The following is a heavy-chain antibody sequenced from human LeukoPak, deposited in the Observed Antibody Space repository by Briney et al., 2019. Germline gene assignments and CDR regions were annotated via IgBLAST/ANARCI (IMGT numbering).Heavy chain of an antibody. CDR2: ISSSSSSYI. J-gene: IGHJ4*02. CDR3: ARDGVKWLWFGDRSKNYYFDY. Sequence: GGSLRLSCAASGFTFITYSMSWVRQAPGKGLEWVSSISSSSSSYIYYADSVKGRFTISRDNAKNSLYLQMNSLRAEDTAVYYCARDGVKWLWFGDRSKNYYFDYWGQGTLVTVSS. V-gene: IGHV3-21*01. CDR1: GFTFITYS. D-gene: IGHD3-10*01.